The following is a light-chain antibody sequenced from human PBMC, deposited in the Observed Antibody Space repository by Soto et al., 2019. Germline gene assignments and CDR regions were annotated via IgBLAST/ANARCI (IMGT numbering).Light chain of an antibody. V-gene: IGKV3-11*01. CDR2: DAS. CDR1: QSVSVH. J-gene: IGKJ4*01. CDR3: QQRSNWPPLT. Sequence: EVVLTQSPATLSLSPGERATLSCRASQSVSVHLAWYQQKPGQAPRLLIFDASNRATGIPARFSGSVSGTDFTLTISSLEPEDSAVYYCQQRSNWPPLTFDGGTQLEIK.